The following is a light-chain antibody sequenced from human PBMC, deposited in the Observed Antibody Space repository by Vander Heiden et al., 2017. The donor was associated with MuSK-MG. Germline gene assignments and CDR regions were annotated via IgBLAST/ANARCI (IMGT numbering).Light chain of an antibody. CDR1: SLRTYS. J-gene: IGLJ1*01. Sequence: SSELTQDPSVSVALGQTVIITCQGDSLRTYSAGWYQQKPGPAPLLLIYGKNNRPSGIPDRFSGSTSGNTASLTTSGTQAEDEADYYCNARDSSGDRSVFGTGTTVTV. CDR2: GKN. CDR3: NARDSSGDRSV. V-gene: IGLV3-19*01.